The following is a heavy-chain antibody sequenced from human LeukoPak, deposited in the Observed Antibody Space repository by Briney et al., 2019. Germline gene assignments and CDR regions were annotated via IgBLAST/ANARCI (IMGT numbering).Heavy chain of an antibody. Sequence: GGSLTLSCAASGFTFSNAWMSWDRQAPGKGLEWVGRIKSKNSGGTTDYAAPVKRRLTISRDDSTNTLYLQMNSLKTDDTAVYYCTTDTIVVVPAAAYYFDYWGQGTLVTVSS. J-gene: IGHJ4*02. CDR3: TTDTIVVVPAAAYYFDY. V-gene: IGHV3-15*01. D-gene: IGHD2-2*01. CDR1: GFTFSNAW. CDR2: IKSKNSGGTT.